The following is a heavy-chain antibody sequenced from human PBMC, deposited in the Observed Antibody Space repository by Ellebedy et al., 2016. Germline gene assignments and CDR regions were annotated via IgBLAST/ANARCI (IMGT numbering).Heavy chain of an antibody. Sequence: SETLSLTCNVSGGSVSSDYWNWIRRPPGKGLEWIGYVFHTGTTNYNPSLKSRVSMSVSLRLTSVTAADTAVYYCAKWNGGWYAFEVWGQGTMVTVSS. V-gene: IGHV4-59*02. CDR3: AKWNGGWYAFEV. J-gene: IGHJ3*01. D-gene: IGHD6-19*01. CDR2: VFHTGTT. CDR1: GGSVSSDY.